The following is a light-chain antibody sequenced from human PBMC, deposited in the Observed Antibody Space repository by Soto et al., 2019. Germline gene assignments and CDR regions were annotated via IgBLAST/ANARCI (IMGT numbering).Light chain of an antibody. CDR3: QQRSNRPPLT. Sequence: EIVLTQSPSTLSLSPGERATLSCMASQSVKTFLVWYQQRPGQAPRLLIHDASHRAAGLPARFSRSGSGTDFTLPITSLEPEDFAVYYCQQRSNRPPLTLGKGTRRET. CDR2: DAS. CDR1: QSVKTF. V-gene: IGKV3-11*01. J-gene: IGKJ5*01.